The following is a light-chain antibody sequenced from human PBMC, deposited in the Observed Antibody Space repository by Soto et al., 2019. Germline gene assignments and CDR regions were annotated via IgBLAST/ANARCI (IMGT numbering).Light chain of an antibody. V-gene: IGKV3D-15*01. CDR3: QKYNNWQLT. CDR2: GAS. Sequence: EIVMTQSPATLSVSPGERATLSCRASQSVSSNLAWYQQNPGQAPRLLISGASTRATGIPARFSGSGSGTEYTITTGSLESEGLAVYCCQKYNNWQLTCGGATEVESK. J-gene: IGKJ4*01. CDR1: QSVSSN.